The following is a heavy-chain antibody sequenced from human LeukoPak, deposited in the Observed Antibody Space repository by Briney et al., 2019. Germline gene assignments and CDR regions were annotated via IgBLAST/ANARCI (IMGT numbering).Heavy chain of an antibody. CDR1: GFTFSSYG. V-gene: IGHV3-33*01. J-gene: IGHJ6*03. D-gene: IGHD6-19*01. CDR3: ARTGSGWPDYYYYYMDV. Sequence: GGSLRLSCAASGFTFSSYGMQWVRQAPGKGLEWVAVIWYDGSNKYYADSVKGRFTISRDNSKNTLYLQMNSLRAEDTAVYYCARTGSGWPDYYYYYMDVWGKGTTVTVSS. CDR2: IWYDGSNK.